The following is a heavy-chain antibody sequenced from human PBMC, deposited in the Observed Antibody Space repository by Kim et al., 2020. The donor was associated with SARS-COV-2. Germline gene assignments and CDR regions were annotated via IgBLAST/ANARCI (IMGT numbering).Heavy chain of an antibody. Sequence: GESLKISCKGSGYSFTSYWIGWVRQMPGKGLEWMGIIYPGDSDTRYSPSFQGQVTISADKSISTAYLQWSSLKASDTAMYYCARLVAAAANYYYYGMDVWGQGTPVTVSS. CDR1: GYSFTSYW. J-gene: IGHJ6*02. CDR3: ARLVAAAANYYYYGMDV. V-gene: IGHV5-51*01. CDR2: IYPGDSDT. D-gene: IGHD2-2*01.